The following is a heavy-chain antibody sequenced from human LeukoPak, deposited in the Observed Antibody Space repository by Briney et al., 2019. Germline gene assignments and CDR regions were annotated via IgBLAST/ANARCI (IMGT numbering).Heavy chain of an antibody. V-gene: IGHV3-73*01. CDR1: GFTFSGSA. J-gene: IGHJ6*03. CDR2: IRSKTNSYAT. D-gene: IGHD1-14*01. Sequence: PGGSLRLSCAASGFTFSGSAMHWVRQASGKGLEWVGRIRSKTNSYATAYAASVKGRFTISRDDSKNTAYLQMNSLKTEDTAVQHCLPEYMDVWGKGTTVTVSS. CDR3: LPEYMDV.